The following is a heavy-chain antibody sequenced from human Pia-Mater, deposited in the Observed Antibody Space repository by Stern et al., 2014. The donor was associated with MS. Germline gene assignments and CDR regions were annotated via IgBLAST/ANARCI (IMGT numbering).Heavy chain of an antibody. CDR3: AKGIRGTGAGYGVDV. J-gene: IGHJ6*02. Sequence: EVQLVESGGGLVQPGGSLRLSCAASRFIFSDYAMTWVRQAPGTGLEWVSSISGSGGNTVYADSVKGRVTISRDNSRNMVSLQMNGLRAEDTAVYYCAKGIRGTGAGYGVDVWGQGTTVIVSS. CDR2: ISGSGGNT. CDR1: RFIFSDYA. D-gene: IGHD1-14*01. V-gene: IGHV3-23*04.